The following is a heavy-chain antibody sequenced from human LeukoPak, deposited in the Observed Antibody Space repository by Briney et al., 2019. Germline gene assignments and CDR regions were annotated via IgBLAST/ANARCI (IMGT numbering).Heavy chain of an antibody. D-gene: IGHD3-9*01. CDR2: IYYSGST. Sequence: SGTLSLTCTVSGGSISTYYWNWIRQPPGKGLEWIGYIYYSGSTNYNPSLKSRVTISVDTSKNQFSLKLSSVTAADTAVYYCARQMTYYDILTGYSAPDAFDIWGQGTMVTVSS. V-gene: IGHV4-59*08. J-gene: IGHJ3*02. CDR1: GGSISTYY. CDR3: ARQMTYYDILTGYSAPDAFDI.